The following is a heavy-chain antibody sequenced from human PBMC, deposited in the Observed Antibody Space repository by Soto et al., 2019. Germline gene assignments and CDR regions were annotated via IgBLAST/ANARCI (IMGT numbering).Heavy chain of an antibody. CDR3: AREWARYYGSGSYAY. J-gene: IGHJ4*02. Sequence: GGSLRLSCAASGFTFSSYWMHWVRQAPGKGLVWVSRINSDGSSTSYADSVKGRFTISRDNAKNTLYLQMNSLRAEDTAVYYCAREWARYYGSGSYAYWGQGTLVTVSS. D-gene: IGHD3-10*01. CDR2: INSDGSST. CDR1: GFTFSSYW. V-gene: IGHV3-74*01.